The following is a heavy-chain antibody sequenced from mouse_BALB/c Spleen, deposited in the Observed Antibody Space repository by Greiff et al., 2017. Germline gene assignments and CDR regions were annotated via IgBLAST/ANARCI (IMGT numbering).Heavy chain of an antibody. CDR3: ARKITDYFDY. CDR1: GFTFSSYA. CDR2: ISSGGST. D-gene: IGHD2-4*01. Sequence: EVNVVESGGGLVKPGGSLKLSCAASGFTFSSYAMSWVRQTPEKRLEWVASISSGGSTYYPDSVKGRFTISRDNARNILYLQMSSLRSEDTAMYYCARKITDYFDYWGQGTTLTVSS. V-gene: IGHV5-6-5*01. J-gene: IGHJ2*01.